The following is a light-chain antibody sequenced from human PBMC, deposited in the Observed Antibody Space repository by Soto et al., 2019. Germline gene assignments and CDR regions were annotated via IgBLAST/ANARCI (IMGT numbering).Light chain of an antibody. J-gene: IGKJ4*01. CDR2: ATS. V-gene: IGKV3-20*01. Sequence: EIVLTQSPDTLSLSPGERATLSCRASQTVGTDFLVWYQQKIGQPPRLLIYATSRRTTGIPDRFSGSGAGTDLTLTISRLEPEDFAVYNCQQYGCSPRALSFGGGTRVESK. CDR1: QTVGTDF. CDR3: QQYGCSPRALS.